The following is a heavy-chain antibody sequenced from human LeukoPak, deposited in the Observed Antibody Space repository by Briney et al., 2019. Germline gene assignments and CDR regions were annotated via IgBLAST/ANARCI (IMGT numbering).Heavy chain of an antibody. J-gene: IGHJ6*03. CDR1: GGSVSSYY. D-gene: IGHD3-3*01. Sequence: PSETLSLTCTVSGGSVSSYYWSWVRQPPGKGLEWVGYIYYSGSTNYNPSLKSRVTISVDTSKNQFSLKLSSVTAADTAVYYCASTNYDFWSGYYHYYYYYYMDVWGKGTTVTVSS. CDR3: ASTNYDFWSGYYHYYYYYYMDV. V-gene: IGHV4-59*08. CDR2: IYYSGST.